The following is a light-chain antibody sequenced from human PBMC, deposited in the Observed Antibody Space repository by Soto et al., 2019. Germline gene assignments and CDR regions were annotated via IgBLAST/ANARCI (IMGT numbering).Light chain of an antibody. V-gene: IGKV1-39*01. Sequence: DIQMTQSPSSVFASVGDRVIISCRASQSISSYLNWYQQKPGKAPKLLIYAASSLQSGVPSRFSGSGSGTDFTLTISSLQPEDFATYYCQQSYSTPVFGQGTKLEIK. J-gene: IGKJ2*01. CDR3: QQSYSTPV. CDR1: QSISSY. CDR2: AAS.